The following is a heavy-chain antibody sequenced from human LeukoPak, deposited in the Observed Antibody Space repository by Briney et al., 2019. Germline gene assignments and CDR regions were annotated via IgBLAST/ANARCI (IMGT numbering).Heavy chain of an antibody. CDR3: AREGDSSVYYDY. CDR1: RGSFSGYY. J-gene: IGHJ4*02. Sequence: SETLSLTCAVYRGSFSGYYWSWIRQPPGKGLEWIGEIHHSASTNYNPSLKSRVTISVDTSKNQFSLKLSSVTAADTAVYYCAREGDSSVYYDYWGQGTLVTVSS. CDR2: IHHSAST. V-gene: IGHV4-34*01. D-gene: IGHD3-22*01.